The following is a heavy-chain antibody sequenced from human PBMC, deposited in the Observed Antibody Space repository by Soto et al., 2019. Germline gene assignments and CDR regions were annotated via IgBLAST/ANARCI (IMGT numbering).Heavy chain of an antibody. CDR2: IYYSGST. J-gene: IGHJ4*02. CDR1: GGSISSSSYY. Sequence: QQQLQESGPGLVKPSETLSLTCTVPGGSISSSSYYWGGIRQPPGKGLEWIGSIYYSGSTYYNPSLKSRVTISVDTSKNQFFLKLSYVTAADTAVYYWASPNSSGYSYGYYFDYWGQGTLVTVSS. D-gene: IGHD5-18*01. CDR3: ASPNSSGYSYGYYFDY. V-gene: IGHV4-39*01.